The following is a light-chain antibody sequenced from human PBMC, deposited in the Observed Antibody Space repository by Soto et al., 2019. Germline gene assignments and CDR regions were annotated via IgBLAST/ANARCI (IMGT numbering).Light chain of an antibody. V-gene: IGKV3-15*01. CDR1: QSVSSN. J-gene: IGKJ1*01. CDR3: QQYNNWPQT. CDR2: GAS. Sequence: EIVMTQSPATLSVSPGERATLSCRASQSVSSNLAWYQQKPGQAPRLLIYGASTRATGIPARFSGSGSGTEFTLTISSLQSVDFAVYSCQQYNNWPQTFGQGTQVEIK.